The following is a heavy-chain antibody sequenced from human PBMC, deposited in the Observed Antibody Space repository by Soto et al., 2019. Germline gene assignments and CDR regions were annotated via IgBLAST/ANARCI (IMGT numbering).Heavy chain of an antibody. CDR1: GFTFSSYA. Sequence: EVQLLESGGGLVQPGGSLRLSCAASGFTFSSYAMSWVRQAPGKGLEWVSAISGSGGSTYDADSVKGRFTISRDNSKNTLYLQMNSLRAEDTAVYYCVAAAGTSVYFYYWGQGTLVTVSS. V-gene: IGHV3-23*01. J-gene: IGHJ4*02. D-gene: IGHD6-13*01. CDR3: VAAAGTSVYFYY. CDR2: ISGSGGST.